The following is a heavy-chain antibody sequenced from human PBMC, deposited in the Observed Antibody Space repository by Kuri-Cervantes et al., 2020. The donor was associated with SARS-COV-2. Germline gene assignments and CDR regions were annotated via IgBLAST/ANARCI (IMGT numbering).Heavy chain of an antibody. J-gene: IGHJ4*02. D-gene: IGHD2-2*01. CDR1: GGSISSSGYS. V-gene: IGHV4-30-2*01. CDR2: IYHSGST. CDR3: ARGPSPGYCSSTSCYPREYYFDY. Sequence: SETLSLTCAVSGGSISSSGYSWSWIRQPPGKGLEWIGYIYHSGSTYYNPSLKSRVTISVDRSKNQFSLKLSSVTAADTAVYYCARGPSPGYCSSTSCYPREYYFDYWGQGTLVTVSS.